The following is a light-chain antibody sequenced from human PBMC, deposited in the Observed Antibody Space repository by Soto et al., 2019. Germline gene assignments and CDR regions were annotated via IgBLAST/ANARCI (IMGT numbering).Light chain of an antibody. CDR3: QQNGSSPLT. Sequence: PGERATLSCRASQSVSSNYLAWYQQKPGQTPKVLIYRASTRATGIPDRFSGSGSGTDFTLTISRLEAEDFAVYYCQQNGSSPLTFGGGTKVEIK. CDR2: RAS. CDR1: QSVSSNY. J-gene: IGKJ4*01. V-gene: IGKV3-20*01.